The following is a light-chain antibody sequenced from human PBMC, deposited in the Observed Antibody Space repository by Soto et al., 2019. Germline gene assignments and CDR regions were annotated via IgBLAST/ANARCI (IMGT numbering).Light chain of an antibody. Sequence: IQLTQSPSILSASVGDRVTITCRASENIYGYLAWYQQKPGEAPKLLIYWASTLVSGVPSRFTGGESGTEFTLTISDLQPDDFATYFCQQYSAYPLTFGGGTKVDNK. CDR2: WAS. J-gene: IGKJ4*01. CDR3: QQYSAYPLT. CDR1: ENIYGY. V-gene: IGKV1-5*03.